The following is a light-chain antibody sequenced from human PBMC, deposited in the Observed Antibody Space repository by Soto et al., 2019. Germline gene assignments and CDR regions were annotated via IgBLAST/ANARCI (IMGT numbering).Light chain of an antibody. J-gene: IGKJ2*01. Sequence: DIQMTQSPSTLSASVGDRVTITCRASQNILYWLAWFRQKPGKAPNLLIFDASTLQSGVPSRFSGGGSGTEFTLTISNLQPDDFATYYCQQYKTYSYSFGQGTKVDIK. CDR3: QQYKTYSYS. CDR2: DAS. V-gene: IGKV1-5*01. CDR1: QNILYW.